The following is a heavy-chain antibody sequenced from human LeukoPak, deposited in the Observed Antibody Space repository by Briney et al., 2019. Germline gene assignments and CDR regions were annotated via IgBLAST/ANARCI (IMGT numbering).Heavy chain of an antibody. Sequence: GGSLRLSCVGYGFNFNDHSMHWVRQAPGEGLKWVSSISSRSTYIYYVDSVKGRSTISRDNAKNSVYLQMNSLRAEDTALYYCAREVYGKYEGDALDVWGQGTTVTVSS. CDR3: AREVYGKYEGDALDV. D-gene: IGHD4-17*01. V-gene: IGHV3-21*06. J-gene: IGHJ6*02. CDR1: GFNFNDHS. CDR2: ISSRSTYI.